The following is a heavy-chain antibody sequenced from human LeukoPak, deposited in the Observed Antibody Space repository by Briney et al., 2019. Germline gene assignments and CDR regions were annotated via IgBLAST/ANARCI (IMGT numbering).Heavy chain of an antibody. CDR2: ISDSGGRT. CDR3: AKSPPFDY. V-gene: IGHV3-23*01. Sequence: PGGSLRLSCAASGFTSNAYAMSWVRQAPGKGLEWVSAISDSGGRTYYADSVKGRFTVSRDNSKNTLYLQLNSLRAEDTAVYYCAKSPPFDYWGQGTLVTVSS. J-gene: IGHJ4*02. CDR1: GFTSNAYA.